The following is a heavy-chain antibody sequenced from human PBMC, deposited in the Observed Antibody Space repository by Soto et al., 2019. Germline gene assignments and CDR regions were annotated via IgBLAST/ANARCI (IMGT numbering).Heavy chain of an antibody. CDR1: GASISSYY. Sequence: QVQLQESGPGLVKPSETLSLTCTVSGASISSYYWSWIRQPPGKGLEWIGYIFYSGNTNYNPSLQSRVTISVDTSKNQFSLKLNSVTAADTAVYYCASRDYNDAFDIWGQGXVVTVSS. CDR3: ASRDYNDAFDI. D-gene: IGHD4-4*01. J-gene: IGHJ3*02. V-gene: IGHV4-59*01. CDR2: IFYSGNT.